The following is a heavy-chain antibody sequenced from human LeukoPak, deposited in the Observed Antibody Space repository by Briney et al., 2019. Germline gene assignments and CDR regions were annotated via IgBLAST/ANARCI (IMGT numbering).Heavy chain of an antibody. CDR2: FYYTGT. Sequence: FYYTGTSYNPSLKSRVTISADTSKNQFSLNLSSVTAADTAVYYCARAGGYCGRISCPYYFDYWGQGSLVAVSS. D-gene: IGHD2-15*01. J-gene: IGHJ4*02. V-gene: IGHV4-59*01. CDR3: ARAGGYCGRISCPYYFDY.